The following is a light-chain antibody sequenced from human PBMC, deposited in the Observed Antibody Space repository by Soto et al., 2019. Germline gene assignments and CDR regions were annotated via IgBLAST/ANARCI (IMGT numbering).Light chain of an antibody. CDR2: GAS. CDR1: PSVSSSY. Sequence: EIVLTQSPGTLSLSPGERATLSCRASPSVSSSYLAWYQQKPGQALRLLIYGASSRATGIPDTFSGSGSGTGFTLTISRLEPDDFAVYYCQDYCSSPSTFGPGTKVVIK. J-gene: IGKJ3*01. V-gene: IGKV3-20*01. CDR3: QDYCSSPST.